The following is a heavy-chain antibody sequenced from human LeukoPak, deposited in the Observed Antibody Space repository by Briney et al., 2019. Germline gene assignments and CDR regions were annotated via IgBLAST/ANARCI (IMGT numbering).Heavy chain of an antibody. V-gene: IGHV4-59*08. CDR2: IFYSGAT. CDR3: ARTRPQDHSTSYMDV. D-gene: IGHD1-14*01. CDR1: GDSISIDY. J-gene: IGHJ6*03. Sequence: PSETLSLTCNVSGDSISIDYWSSIRQPPRKSLGWIGFIFYSGATNYNPSLQSRVTIPVDTSKNKFSLKLSSVTAADTAVYYCARTRPQDHSTSYMDVWGKGITVTVSS.